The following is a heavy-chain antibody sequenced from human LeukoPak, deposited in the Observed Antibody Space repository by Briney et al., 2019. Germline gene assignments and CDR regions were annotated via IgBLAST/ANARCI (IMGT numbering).Heavy chain of an antibody. CDR2: INHSGST. V-gene: IGHV4-34*01. CDR1: GRSFSGYY. Sequence: PSETLSLTCAVYGRSFSGYYWSWIRQPPGKGLEWIGEINHSGSTNYNPSLKSRVTISVDTSKNQFSLKLSSVTAADTAVYYCARILPRSVKQWQPYEYWGQGTLVTVSS. CDR3: ARILPRSVKQWQPYEY. D-gene: IGHD6-19*01. J-gene: IGHJ4*02.